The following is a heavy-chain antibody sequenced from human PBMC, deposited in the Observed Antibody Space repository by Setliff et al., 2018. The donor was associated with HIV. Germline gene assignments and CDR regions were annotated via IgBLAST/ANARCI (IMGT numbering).Heavy chain of an antibody. V-gene: IGHV4-61*02. D-gene: IGHD6-6*01. CDR3: SRRPYYFDS. CDR2: IYTSGST. Sequence: SGPTLVNPTETLTLTCTVSGFSLSNTRMGVSWIRQPAGKGLEWIGHIYTSGSTNYNPSLKSRVTISVDTSKNQFSLKLSSVTAADTAVYYCSRRPYYFDSWGQGTLVTVSS. CDR1: GFSLSNTR. J-gene: IGHJ4*02.